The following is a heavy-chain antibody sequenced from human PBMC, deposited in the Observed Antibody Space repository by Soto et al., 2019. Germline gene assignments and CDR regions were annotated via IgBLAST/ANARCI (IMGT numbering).Heavy chain of an antibody. J-gene: IGHJ6*03. D-gene: IGHD3-3*01. CDR1: GFTFSNAW. V-gene: IGHV3-15*01. CDR2: IKSKTDGGTT. Sequence: PGGSLRLSCAASGFTFSNAWMNWVRQAPGKGLEWVGHIKSKTDGGTTDYAAPVKGRFTISRDDSKNTLYLQMNSLKTEDTAVYYCTTASSIRGGRRPTSLWSGVPSAYSSYYYYIDVWGKGTTVTGSS. CDR3: TTASSIRGGRRPTSLWSGVPSAYSSYYYYIDV.